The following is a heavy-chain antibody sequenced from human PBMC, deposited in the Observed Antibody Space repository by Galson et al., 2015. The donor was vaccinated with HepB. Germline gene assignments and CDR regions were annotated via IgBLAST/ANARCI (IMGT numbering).Heavy chain of an antibody. D-gene: IGHD6-25*01. J-gene: IGHJ4*02. CDR1: GFPFSGST. V-gene: IGHV3-73*01. Sequence: SLRLSCAASGFPFSGSTMNWIRQASGKGLDWVGLIRNKVNNYATAYDASVQGRFTISRDDSKNTAYLQMNTLKTEDTAVYYCAAEGYWGQGTLVTVSS. CDR2: IRNKVNNYAT. CDR3: AAEGY.